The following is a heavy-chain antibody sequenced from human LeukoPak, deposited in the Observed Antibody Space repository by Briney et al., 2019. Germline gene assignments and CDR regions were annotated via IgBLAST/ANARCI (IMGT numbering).Heavy chain of an antibody. CDR1: RASLSSYY. Sequence: SETLSLTRSVSRASLSSYYWDWLRQSPGKGLEWIGYISDTGKTDSNPSLKSRVTISLGTSKTQFSLRLRSVTAADSAVYYCATGYYEPFATWGPGILVTVSS. J-gene: IGHJ5*02. CDR3: ATGYYEPFAT. D-gene: IGHD1-26*01. V-gene: IGHV4-59*01. CDR2: ISDTGKT.